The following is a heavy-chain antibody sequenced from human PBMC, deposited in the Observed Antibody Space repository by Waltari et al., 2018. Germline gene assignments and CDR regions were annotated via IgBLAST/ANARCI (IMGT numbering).Heavy chain of an antibody. J-gene: IGHJ4*02. D-gene: IGHD6-13*01. Sequence: QVQLQESGPGLVKPSETLSLTCTVSGYSISSGYYWGWIRQPPGKGLEWIGSIYHSGSTYYNTSLKSRVTISVDTSKNQFSLKLSSVTAADTAVYYCASALYSSSWYASWGQGTLVTVSS. CDR2: IYHSGST. V-gene: IGHV4-38-2*02. CDR1: GYSISSGYY. CDR3: ASALYSSSWYAS.